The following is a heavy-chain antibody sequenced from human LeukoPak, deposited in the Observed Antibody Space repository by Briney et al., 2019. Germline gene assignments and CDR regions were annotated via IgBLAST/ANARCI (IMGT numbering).Heavy chain of an antibody. J-gene: IGHJ2*01. CDR1: GYSFTNYW. Sequence: GESLKISCKGSGYSFTNYWIGWVRLMPGKGLEWMGIIYPGDSDTRYSPSFQGQVTISADKSISTAYLQWSSLKASDTAIYYCARRPYGHYRIWHFDLWGRGTLVTVSS. CDR3: ARRPYGHYRIWHFDL. V-gene: IGHV5-51*01. D-gene: IGHD4-17*01. CDR2: IYPGDSDT.